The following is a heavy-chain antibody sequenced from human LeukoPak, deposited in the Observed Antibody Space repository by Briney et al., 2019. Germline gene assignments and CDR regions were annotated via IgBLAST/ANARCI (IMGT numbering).Heavy chain of an antibody. CDR1: GGTFSSYA. Sequence: ASVKVSCKASGGTFSSYAISWVRQAPGQGLEWMGRIIPIFGIANYAQKFQGRVTITADKSTSTAYMELSSLRSEDTAVYYCASTYCSGGSCYGSLVDYWGQGTLVTVSS. J-gene: IGHJ4*02. CDR2: IIPIFGIA. V-gene: IGHV1-69*04. D-gene: IGHD2-15*01. CDR3: ASTYCSGGSCYGSLVDY.